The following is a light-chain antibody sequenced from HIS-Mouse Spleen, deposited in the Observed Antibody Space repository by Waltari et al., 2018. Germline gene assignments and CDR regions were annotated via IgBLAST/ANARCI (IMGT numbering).Light chain of an antibody. J-gene: IGKJ1*01. CDR3: QQSYSTPRT. CDR2: AAS. CDR1: QSISSY. V-gene: IGKV1-39*01. Sequence: IKMTQPQSSLSDSLGDRVTITCRASQSISSYLTWYQQKPGKAPKLLIYAASSLQSGVPSRFSGSGSGTDFTLTISSLQPEDFATYYCQQSYSTPRTFGQGTKVEIK.